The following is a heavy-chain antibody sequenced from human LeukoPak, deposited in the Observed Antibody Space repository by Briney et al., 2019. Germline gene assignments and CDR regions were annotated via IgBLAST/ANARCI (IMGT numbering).Heavy chain of an antibody. V-gene: IGHV1-46*01. D-gene: IGHD2-2*02. Sequence: ASVKVSCKASGYTFTSYYMHWVRQAPGQGLEWMGIINPSGGSTSYAQKFQGRVTMTRDMSTSTVYMELRSLRSEDTAVYYCARDGSGRCSSTSCYTPPTYYYYMDVWAKGPRSPSP. CDR2: INPSGGST. J-gene: IGHJ6*03. CDR3: ARDGSGRCSSTSCYTPPTYYYYMDV. CDR1: GYTFTSYY.